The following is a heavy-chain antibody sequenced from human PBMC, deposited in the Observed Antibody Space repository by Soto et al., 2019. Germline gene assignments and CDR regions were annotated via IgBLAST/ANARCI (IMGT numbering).Heavy chain of an antibody. D-gene: IGHD6-6*01. V-gene: IGHV1-69*13. Sequence: ASVKVSCKASGGTFSNSAIAWVRQAPGQGLEWLGMIIPTFTTTNYAQKFKDRLTISADGYTSTAYMELSGLKSEDTAVYFCARPSGLLGQYSALVDYWGQGTLVTVSS. CDR1: GGTFSNSA. J-gene: IGHJ4*02. CDR3: ARPSGLLGQYSALVDY. CDR2: IIPTFTTT.